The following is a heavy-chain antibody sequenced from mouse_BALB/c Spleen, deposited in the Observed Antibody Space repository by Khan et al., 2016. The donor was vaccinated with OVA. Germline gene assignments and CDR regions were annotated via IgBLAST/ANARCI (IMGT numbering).Heavy chain of an antibody. CDR1: GYTFTAYD. D-gene: IGHD1-1*01. CDR2: IYPGDGST. V-gene: IGHV1S56*01. Sequence: QVQLQQSGPELVKPGALVKISCKASGYTFTAYDINWVKQRPGQGLEWIGWIYPGDGSTLYNENFKGKATLTADTSSTPAYMQLSSLTSEKSEVYFCAREGVRGVGMDYWGQGTSVSVSS. J-gene: IGHJ4*01. CDR3: AREGVRGVGMDY.